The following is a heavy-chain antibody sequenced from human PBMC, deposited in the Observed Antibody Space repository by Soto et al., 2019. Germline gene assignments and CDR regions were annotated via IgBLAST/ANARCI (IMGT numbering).Heavy chain of an antibody. V-gene: IGHV4-59*01. CDR2: TYYSGST. D-gene: IGHD6-13*01. CDR1: GGSMIAYY. Sequence: QVQLQESAPRLVKPSETLSLTCTVSGGSMIAYYWNWTRQPPGKGLQWIGCTYYSGSTTYNPSLKSRVTISVHSSKYQFSLKQDSVTPADTAVYYCARVRGTAGKRYFDYWGPGTLVTVSS. CDR3: ARVRGTAGKRYFDY. J-gene: IGHJ4*02.